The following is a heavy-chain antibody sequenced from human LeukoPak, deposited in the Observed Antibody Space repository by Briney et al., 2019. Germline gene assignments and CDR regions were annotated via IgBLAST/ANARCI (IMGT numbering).Heavy chain of an antibody. J-gene: IGHJ4*02. CDR3: ARYVDTTGPFGY. CDR2: ISSDGSGK. V-gene: IGHV3-30*03. Sequence: PGRSLRLSCAASGFTFSSYIMHWVRQAPGKGLEWVAVISSDGSGKHYADSVKGRFTISRDSSMNTLYLQIDSLRAEDTAVYYCARYVDTTGPFGYWGQGTLVTVSS. CDR1: GFTFSSYI. D-gene: IGHD1-1*01.